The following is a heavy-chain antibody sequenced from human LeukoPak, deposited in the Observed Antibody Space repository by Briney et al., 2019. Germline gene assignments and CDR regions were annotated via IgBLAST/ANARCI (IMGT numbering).Heavy chain of an antibody. CDR2: INPNSGGT. J-gene: IGHJ4*02. Sequence: ASVKVSCKASGYTFTGYYMHWVRQAPAQGLGWMGWINPNSGGTNYAQKFQGRVTMTRDTSISTAYMELSRLTSADTAVYYCARGGLSSSWYDYWGQGILVTVSS. D-gene: IGHD6-13*01. CDR1: GYTFTGYY. V-gene: IGHV1-2*02. CDR3: ARGGLSSSWYDY.